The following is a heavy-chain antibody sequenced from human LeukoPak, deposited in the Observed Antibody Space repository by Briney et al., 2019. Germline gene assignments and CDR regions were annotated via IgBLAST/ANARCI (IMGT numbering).Heavy chain of an antibody. D-gene: IGHD1-26*01. CDR3: ARVGRRAHGY. Sequence: NTGGSLRLSCAASGFTFSNAWMNWVRQAPGKGLEWIGEINHSGSTNYNPSLKSRVTISVDTSKNQFSLKLSSVTAADTAVYYCARVGRRAHGYWGQGTLVTVSS. J-gene: IGHJ4*02. CDR2: INHSGST. V-gene: IGHV4-34*01. CDR1: GFTFSNAW.